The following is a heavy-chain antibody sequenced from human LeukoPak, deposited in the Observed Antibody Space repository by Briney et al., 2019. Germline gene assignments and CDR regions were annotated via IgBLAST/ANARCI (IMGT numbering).Heavy chain of an antibody. CDR3: ARSDYDILTGYYYFDY. CDR2: MNPNSGNT. D-gene: IGHD3-9*01. Sequence: WASVKVSCKASGYTFTSYDINWVRQATGQGLEWMGWMNPNSGNTGYAQEFQGRVTITRNTSISTAYMELSSLRSEDTAVYYCARSDYDILTGYYYFDYWGQGTLVTVSS. V-gene: IGHV1-8*03. CDR1: GYTFTSYD. J-gene: IGHJ4*02.